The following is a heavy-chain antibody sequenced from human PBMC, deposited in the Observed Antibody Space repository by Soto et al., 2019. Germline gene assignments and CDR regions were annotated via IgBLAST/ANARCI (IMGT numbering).Heavy chain of an antibody. J-gene: IGHJ4*02. CDR1: GYTFTSYS. V-gene: IGHV1-18*04. Sequence: ASVKVSCKASGYTFTSYSISWVRQAPGQGPEWMGWISPYNGNTNYAQTLQGRVSMTTDTSTSTAFMELRSLRSDDTAVYYCARGPTPDYDSSGYEQWGQGTLVTVS. CDR3: ARGPTPDYDSSGYEQ. CDR2: ISPYNGNT. D-gene: IGHD3-22*01.